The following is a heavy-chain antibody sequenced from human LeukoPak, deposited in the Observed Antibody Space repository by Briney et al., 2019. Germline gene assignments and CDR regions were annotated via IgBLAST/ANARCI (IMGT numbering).Heavy chain of an antibody. Sequence: GGSLRLSCAASGFTVSSNYMSWVRQAPGKWLEWVSVIYSGGSTYYADSVKGRFTISRDNSKNTLYLQMNSLRAEDTAVYYCARDMDYYDSSGSYYFDYWGQGTLVTVSS. J-gene: IGHJ4*02. CDR1: GFTVSSNY. V-gene: IGHV3-66*01. D-gene: IGHD3-22*01. CDR2: IYSGGST. CDR3: ARDMDYYDSSGSYYFDY.